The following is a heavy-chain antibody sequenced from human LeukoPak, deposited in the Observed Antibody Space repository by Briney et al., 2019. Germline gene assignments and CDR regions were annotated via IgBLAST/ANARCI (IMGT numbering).Heavy chain of an antibody. CDR1: GFTFSSYG. CDR2: TSYDGSNK. D-gene: IGHD3-9*01. V-gene: IGHV3-30*18. CDR3: AKLLGGYYDILTGYPDY. J-gene: IGHJ4*02. Sequence: GRSLRLSCAASGFTFSSYGMHWVRQAPGKGLEWVAVTSYDGSNKYYADSVKGRFTISRDNSKNTLYLQMNSLRAEDTAVYYCAKLLGGYYDILTGYPDYWGQGTLVTVSS.